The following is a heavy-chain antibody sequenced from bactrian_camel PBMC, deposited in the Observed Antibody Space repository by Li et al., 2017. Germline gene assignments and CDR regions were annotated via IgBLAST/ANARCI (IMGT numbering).Heavy chain of an antibody. CDR3: AGTGNVSGSRYCTDYSRYSY. V-gene: IGHV3S54*01. Sequence: HVQLVESGGGSVQSGGSLRLSCVASGWTYTDYCMGWFRQAPGMQREGVASLYTGLGDIYYAASNMGRFTISQDDAKNTVYLQMNGLKPEDTAMYYCAGTGNVSGSRYCTDYSRYSYWGQGTQVTVS. CDR2: LYTGLGDI. J-gene: IGHJ4*01. CDR1: GWTYTDYC. D-gene: IGHD2*01.